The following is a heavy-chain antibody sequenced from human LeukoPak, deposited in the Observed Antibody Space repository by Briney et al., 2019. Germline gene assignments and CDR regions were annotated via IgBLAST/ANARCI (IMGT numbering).Heavy chain of an antibody. V-gene: IGHV4-30-2*01. Sequence: SETLSLTCTVSGGSISSGGYYWSWIRQPPGKGLEWIGYIYHSGSTYYNPSLKSRVTISVDRSKNQFSLKLSSVTAADTAVYYCARGGPLNYYDSSGNAFDIWGQGTMVTVSS. CDR1: GGSISSGGYY. D-gene: IGHD3-22*01. J-gene: IGHJ3*02. CDR3: ARGGPLNYYDSSGNAFDI. CDR2: IYHSGST.